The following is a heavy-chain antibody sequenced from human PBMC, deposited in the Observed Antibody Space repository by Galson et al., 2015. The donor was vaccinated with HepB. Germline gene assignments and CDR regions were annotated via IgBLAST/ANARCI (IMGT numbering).Heavy chain of an antibody. CDR3: AKDRPNYYIGNGYSTIDC. CDR2: ISDNGDLT. V-gene: IGHV3-23*01. J-gene: IGHJ4*02. Sequence: SLRLSCAASGFTFKTYAMSWVRQTPGKGLEWVSTISDNGDLTYYADSVKGRFTISRDNSKHTVFLQLSSLRAEDTAVYFCAKDRPNYYIGNGYSTIDCWGQGTLVTVSS. CDR1: GFTFKTYA. D-gene: IGHD3-22*01.